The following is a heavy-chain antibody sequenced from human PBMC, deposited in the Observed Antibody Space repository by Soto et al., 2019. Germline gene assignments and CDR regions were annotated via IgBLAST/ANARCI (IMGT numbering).Heavy chain of an antibody. CDR3: ARDQGSAVRDGYNLDAFDI. Sequence: KTGGSLRLSCAASGFTFSSYSMNWVRQAPGKGLEWVSSISSSSSYIYYADSVKGRFTISRDNAKNSLYLQMNSLRAEDTAVYYCARDQGSAVRDGYNLDAFDIWGQGTMVTVSS. J-gene: IGHJ3*02. CDR2: ISSSSSYI. D-gene: IGHD5-12*01. V-gene: IGHV3-21*01. CDR1: GFTFSSYS.